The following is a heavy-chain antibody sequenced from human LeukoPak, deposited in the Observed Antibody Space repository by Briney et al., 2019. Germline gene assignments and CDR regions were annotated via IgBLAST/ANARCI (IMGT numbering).Heavy chain of an antibody. Sequence: ASVKVSCKASGYTFTGYYIHWVRQAPGQGREWRGWINPNSGGTNYAQKFQGRVTMTRDTSISTAYMELSRLRSDDTAVYYCARGHYYDSSGNFDYWGQGTLVTVSS. J-gene: IGHJ4*02. D-gene: IGHD3-22*01. CDR2: INPNSGGT. CDR1: GYTFTGYY. V-gene: IGHV1-2*02. CDR3: ARGHYYDSSGNFDY.